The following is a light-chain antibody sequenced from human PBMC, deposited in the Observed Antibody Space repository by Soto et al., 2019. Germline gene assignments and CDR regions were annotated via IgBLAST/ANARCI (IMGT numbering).Light chain of an antibody. CDR1: QRVGTS. V-gene: IGKV3-11*01. CDR3: QQGRNWPPWT. CDR2: DDS. Sequence: EIVLTQSPATLSLSPGERATFSCKASQRVGTSLAWFQQQPGHAPRLLIYDDSVMATGIPARLIGSGSGTAFTLTIILLELEIIAMNYWQQGRNWPPWTFGRGTRV. J-gene: IGKJ1*01.